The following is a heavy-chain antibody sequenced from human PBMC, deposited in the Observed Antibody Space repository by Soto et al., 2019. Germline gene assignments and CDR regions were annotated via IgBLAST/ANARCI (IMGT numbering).Heavy chain of an antibody. Sequence: QPGGSLRLSCAASGFTFSSYAMHWVRQAPGKGLEWVAVISYDGSNKYYADSVKGRFTISRDNSKNTLYLQMNSLRAEDTAVYYCATGYSYGFGVSGYYFDYWGQGTLVTVSS. CDR1: GFTFSSYA. CDR2: ISYDGSNK. J-gene: IGHJ4*02. D-gene: IGHD5-18*01. CDR3: ATGYSYGFGVSGYYFDY. V-gene: IGHV3-30-3*01.